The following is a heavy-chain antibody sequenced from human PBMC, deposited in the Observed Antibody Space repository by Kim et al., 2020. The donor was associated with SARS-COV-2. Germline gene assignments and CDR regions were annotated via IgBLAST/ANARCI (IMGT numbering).Heavy chain of an antibody. Sequence: SVKVSCKASGFTFTSSAVQWVRQARGQRLEWIGWIVVGSGNTNYAQKFQERVTITRDMSTSTAYMELSSLRSEDTAVYYCAAEWGGKKAGIAFDIWGQGTMVTVSS. D-gene: IGHD2-15*01. CDR2: IVVGSGNT. V-gene: IGHV1-58*01. J-gene: IGHJ3*02. CDR1: GFTFTSSA. CDR3: AAEWGGKKAGIAFDI.